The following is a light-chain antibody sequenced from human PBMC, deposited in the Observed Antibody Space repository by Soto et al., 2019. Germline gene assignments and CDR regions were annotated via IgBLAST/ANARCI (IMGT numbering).Light chain of an antibody. CDR3: QQYNNWPPA. J-gene: IGKJ1*01. CDR2: GAS. V-gene: IGKV3-15*01. Sequence: IAMTQSPATLSVSPGERATLSCRASQSVTSNLAWYQQKPGQAPRLLIYGASTRATGIPARFSGSGSGTEFTLTISSLQSEDFAVYYCQQYNNWPPAFGQGTKVDIK. CDR1: QSVTSN.